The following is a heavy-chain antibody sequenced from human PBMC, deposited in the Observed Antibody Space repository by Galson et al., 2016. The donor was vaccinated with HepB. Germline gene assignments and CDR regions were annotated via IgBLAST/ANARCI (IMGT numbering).Heavy chain of an antibody. CDR3: VKDLGVGTTTTDAFDI. CDR2: VSFDGLKT. D-gene: IGHD1-26*01. V-gene: IGHV3-30*18. CDR1: GFTFRNFG. J-gene: IGHJ3*02. Sequence: SLRLSCAASGFTFRNFGIHWVRQAPGKGLEWVAVVSFDGLKTLYVGSVSGRLTISRDNSKNTAYLQMNYLRPDDTAVYYCVKDLGVGTTTTDAFDIWGQGTMGAVSS.